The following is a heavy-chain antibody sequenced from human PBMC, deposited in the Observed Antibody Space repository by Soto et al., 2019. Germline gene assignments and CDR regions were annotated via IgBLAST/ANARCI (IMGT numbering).Heavy chain of an antibody. Sequence: QITLKESGPTLVKPTQTLTLTCSFSGFSLSTSGLGVGWVRQPPGKALEWLALIYWDDDKRYSPFLKSRLTITKDTSTNQVGLTMTNTDPVDTARYYCAHRTNYYDSSGVAFDIWGQGTMVTVSS. D-gene: IGHD3-22*01. J-gene: IGHJ3*02. CDR2: IYWDDDK. CDR3: AHRTNYYDSSGVAFDI. CDR1: GFSLSTSGLG. V-gene: IGHV2-5*02.